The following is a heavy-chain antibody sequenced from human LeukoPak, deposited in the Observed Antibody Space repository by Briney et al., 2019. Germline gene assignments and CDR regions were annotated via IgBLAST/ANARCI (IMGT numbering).Heavy chain of an antibody. Sequence: SETLSLTCTVSGGSISSYYWSWIRQPAGKGLEWIGRIYTSGSTNYNPSLKSRVTMSVDTSKNQFSLKLSSVTAADTAVYYCARAPTIAARMWAFDIWGQGTMVTVSS. D-gene: IGHD6-6*01. V-gene: IGHV4-4*07. J-gene: IGHJ3*02. CDR1: GGSISSYY. CDR3: ARAPTIAARMWAFDI. CDR2: IYTSGST.